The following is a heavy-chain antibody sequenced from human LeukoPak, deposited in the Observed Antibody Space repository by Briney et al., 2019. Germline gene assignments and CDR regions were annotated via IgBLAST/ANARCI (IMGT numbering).Heavy chain of an antibody. J-gene: IGHJ3*02. CDR2: ISGSGGST. CDR1: GFTFSSYG. Sequence: PGGTLRLSCAASGFTFSSYGMSWVRQAPGKGLEWVSAISGSGGSTYYADSVKGRFTISRDNSKNTLYLQMNSLRAEDTAVYYCATRGEDDWAGAFDIWGQGTMVTVSS. CDR3: ATRGEDDWAGAFDI. V-gene: IGHV3-23*01. D-gene: IGHD3-9*01.